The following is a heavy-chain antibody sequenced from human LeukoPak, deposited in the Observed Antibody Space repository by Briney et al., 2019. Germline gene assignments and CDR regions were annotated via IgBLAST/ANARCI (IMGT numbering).Heavy chain of an antibody. Sequence: KPSETLSLTCTVPGGSVNSDNYYWRWIRQPPGRGLEWIGYIFYTGSTNYNPSLKSRVTISVDTSKNQFSLKVSAVTAADTAVYYCARDVGFDWVQGTLVTVSS. CDR3: ARDVGFD. D-gene: IGHD6-25*01. V-gene: IGHV4-61*01. CDR1: GGSVNSDNYY. CDR2: IFYTGST. J-gene: IGHJ4*02.